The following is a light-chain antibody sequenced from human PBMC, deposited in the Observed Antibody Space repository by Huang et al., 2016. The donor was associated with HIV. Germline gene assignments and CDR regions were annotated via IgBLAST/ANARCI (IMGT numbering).Light chain of an antibody. Sequence: VMTQSPATLSVSPGERATLSCRASQSISSNLAGYQQKPGQAPRLLKPGASTRATGIPARFSGSGSGTEFTLTISSLQSEDFAVYYCQQYNNWPPLTFGGGTKVEIK. CDR2: GAS. J-gene: IGKJ4*01. CDR1: QSISSN. V-gene: IGKV3-15*01. CDR3: QQYNNWPPLT.